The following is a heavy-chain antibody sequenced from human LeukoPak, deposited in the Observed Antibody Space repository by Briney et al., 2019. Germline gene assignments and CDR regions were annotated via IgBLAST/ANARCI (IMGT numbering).Heavy chain of an antibody. J-gene: IGHJ5*02. V-gene: IGHV3-21*01. CDR3: AREAGDIVVVVAANNWFDP. D-gene: IGHD2-15*01. Sequence: GGPLSLSCAASGFTFSSYSMNWVGKAPGKGLKGASSIISSSSYIYYADSVKGRFTISRDNAKNSLYLQMNSLRAEDTAVYYCAREAGDIVVVVAANNWFDPWGQGTLVTVSS. CDR2: IISSSSYI. CDR1: GFTFSSYS.